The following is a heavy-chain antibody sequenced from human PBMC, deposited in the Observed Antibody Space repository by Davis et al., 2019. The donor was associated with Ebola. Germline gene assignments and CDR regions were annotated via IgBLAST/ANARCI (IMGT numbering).Heavy chain of an antibody. V-gene: IGHV1-46*01. CDR3: ARGGITMVVVPLDYNFYAMDV. D-gene: IGHD3-22*01. CDR1: GYTFTSYY. J-gene: IGHJ6*02. CDR2: INPSGGST. Sequence: ASVKVSCKASGYTFTSYYMHWVRQAPGQGLEWMGIINPSGGSTSYAQKFQGRVTMTRDTSTSTVYMELSRLRSDDTGVYYCARGGITMVVVPLDYNFYAMDVWGQGTTVTVSS.